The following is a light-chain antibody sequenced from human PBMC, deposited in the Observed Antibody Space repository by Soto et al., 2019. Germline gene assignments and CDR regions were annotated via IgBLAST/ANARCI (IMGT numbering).Light chain of an antibody. CDR2: GAS. CDR1: QSIRNN. J-gene: IGKJ4*01. Sequence: EIVMTQSPAILSVSPGDGATLFCRASQSIRNNFLAWYQHKPGQAPRLLIHGASTRATGVPARVSGSASETEFTLTISSLQSEDFAVYYCQQYSAWPLTFGGGTKVEI. V-gene: IGKV3-15*01. CDR3: QQYSAWPLT.